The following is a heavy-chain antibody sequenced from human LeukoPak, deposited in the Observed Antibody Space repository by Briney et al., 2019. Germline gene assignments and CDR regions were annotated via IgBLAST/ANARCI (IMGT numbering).Heavy chain of an antibody. V-gene: IGHV3-7*01. CDR1: GFTFSSYA. CDR2: IKQDGSEK. CDR3: ARESVPAAIFEGYYYYMDV. Sequence: PGGSLRLSCAASGFTFSSYAMSWVRQAPGKGLEWVANIKQDGSEKYYVDSVKGRFTISRDNAKNSLYLQMNSLRAEDTAVYYCARESVPAAIFEGYYYYMDVWGKGTTVTVSS. D-gene: IGHD2-2*01. J-gene: IGHJ6*03.